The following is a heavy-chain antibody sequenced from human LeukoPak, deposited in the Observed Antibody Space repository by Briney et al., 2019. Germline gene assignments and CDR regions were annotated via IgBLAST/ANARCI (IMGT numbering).Heavy chain of an antibody. CDR3: ARVGVVVPAAAHYYYMDV. J-gene: IGHJ6*03. CDR1: GLSFSRYA. CDR2: VSSDGTDK. Sequence: GGSLRLSCAASGLSFSRYAMQWVRQAPGKGLEWVAAVSSDGTDKYHADSVKGRFTVSRDNSKNTLYLQMNSLRAEDTAVYYCARVGVVVPAAAHYYYMDVWGKGTTVTVSS. V-gene: IGHV3-30-3*01. D-gene: IGHD2-2*01.